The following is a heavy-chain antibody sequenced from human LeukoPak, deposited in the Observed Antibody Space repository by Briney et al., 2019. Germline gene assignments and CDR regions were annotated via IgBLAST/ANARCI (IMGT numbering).Heavy chain of an antibody. CDR3: ATVRYYDTPGDSDYFDY. CDR2: INAGNGNT. J-gene: IGHJ4*02. D-gene: IGHD3-22*01. Sequence: ASVKVSCKASGYTFTSYAMHWVRQAPGQRLEWMGWINAGNGNTKYSQKFQGRVTIARDTSASTAYMELSSLRSEDTAVYYCATVRYYDTPGDSDYFDYWGQGTLVTVSS. CDR1: GYTFTSYA. V-gene: IGHV1-3*01.